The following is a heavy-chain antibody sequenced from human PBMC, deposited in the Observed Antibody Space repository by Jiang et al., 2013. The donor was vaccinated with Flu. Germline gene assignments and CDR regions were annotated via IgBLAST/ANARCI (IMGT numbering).Heavy chain of an antibody. Sequence: KKPGESLKISCKGLGYNFSKNWIAWVRQMPGKGLEWMGIIYPRDSDARYNPAFQGQITMSADKSSSTAYLQWTGLKASDSAMYYCARRGGSPPGYGTDVWGQGTTVSVAS. V-gene: IGHV5-51*01. CDR2: IYPRDSDA. CDR1: GYNFSKNW. CDR3: ARRGGSPPGYGTDV. J-gene: IGHJ6*02. D-gene: IGHD1-26*01.